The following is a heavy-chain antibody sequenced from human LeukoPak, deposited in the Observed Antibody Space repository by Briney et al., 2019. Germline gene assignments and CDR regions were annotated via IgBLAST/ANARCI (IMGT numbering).Heavy chain of an antibody. CDR2: IGTSGDT. Sequence: GGLLRLSCAASGFTFSSYDMHWGRQATGKGLEWVSVIGTSGDTYYAGSVKCRFTISRENAKNSLYLQMNSLTAGETAVYFCSRVGSSGWPNYFDSWGQGTLVTVSS. CDR3: SRVGSSGWPNYFDS. V-gene: IGHV3-13*04. D-gene: IGHD6-19*01. CDR1: GFTFSSYD. J-gene: IGHJ4*02.